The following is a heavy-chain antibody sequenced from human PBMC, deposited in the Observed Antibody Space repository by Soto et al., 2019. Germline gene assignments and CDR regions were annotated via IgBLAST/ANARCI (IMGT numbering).Heavy chain of an antibody. CDR3: ARDHRGYCSGGSCLNWFDP. V-gene: IGHV4-59*01. CDR1: GGSISSYY. CDR2: IYYSGST. J-gene: IGHJ5*02. D-gene: IGHD2-15*01. Sequence: PSETLSLTCTVSGGSISSYYWSLIRQPPGKGLEWIGYIYYSGSTNYNPSLKSRVTISVDTSKNQFSLKLSSVTAADTAVYYCARDHRGYCSGGSCLNWFDPWGQGTLVTVSS.